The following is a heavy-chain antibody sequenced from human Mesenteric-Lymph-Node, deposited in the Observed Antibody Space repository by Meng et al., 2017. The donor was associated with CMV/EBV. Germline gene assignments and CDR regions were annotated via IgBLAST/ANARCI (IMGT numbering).Heavy chain of an antibody. D-gene: IGHD3-9*01. J-gene: IGHJ4*02. CDR2: INHGGST. CDR1: GNSFSGYY. Sequence: AVCGNSFSGYYWRWIRQPPEKGLEWIGEINHGGSTNYSPSLKGRVTTSLDTSKNQFSLKVSSVTAADTAVYYCARGITIYPPYYFDYWGQGTLVTVSS. CDR3: ARGITIYPPYYFDY. V-gene: IGHV4-34*01.